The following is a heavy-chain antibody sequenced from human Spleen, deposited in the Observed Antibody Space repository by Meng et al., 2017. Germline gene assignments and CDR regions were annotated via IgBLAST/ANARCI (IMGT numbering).Heavy chain of an antibody. Sequence: GESLKISCAASGFTFSSYEMNWVRQAPGKGLEWVSHISSSGSTTYYADSVKGRFTISRDNSKNSVFLQINSLRAEDTAVYYCARSPIDKYDLSALPLDYWGQGTLVTVSS. CDR3: ARSPIDKYDLSALPLDY. CDR2: ISSSGSTT. V-gene: IGHV3-48*03. D-gene: IGHD3-22*01. J-gene: IGHJ4*02. CDR1: GFTFSSYE.